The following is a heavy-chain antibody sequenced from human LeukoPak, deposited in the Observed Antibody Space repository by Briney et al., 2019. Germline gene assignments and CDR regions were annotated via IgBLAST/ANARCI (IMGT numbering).Heavy chain of an antibody. V-gene: IGHV4-34*01. D-gene: IGHD2-2*02. CDR1: GGSFSGYY. Sequence: SETLSLTCAVYGGSFSGYYWSWIRQPPGKGLEWIGEINHSGSTNYNPSLKSRVTISVDTSKNQFSLKLSSVTAADTAVYYCARARIVVVPAAIRPNWFDPWGQGTLVTVSS. J-gene: IGHJ5*02. CDR3: ARARIVVVPAAIRPNWFDP. CDR2: INHSGST.